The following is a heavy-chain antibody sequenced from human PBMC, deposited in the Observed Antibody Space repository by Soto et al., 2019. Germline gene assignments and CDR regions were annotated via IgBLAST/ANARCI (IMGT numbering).Heavy chain of an antibody. Sequence: VGSLRLSCAASGFTFSSYWMSWVRQAPGKGLEWVANIKQDGSEKYYVDSVKGRFTISRDNAKNSLYLQMDSLRAEDTAVYYCATLLASSSMNFDYWGQGTLVTVSS. CDR2: IKQDGSEK. J-gene: IGHJ4*02. D-gene: IGHD6-6*01. CDR3: ATLLASSSMNFDY. CDR1: GFTFSSYW. V-gene: IGHV3-7*03.